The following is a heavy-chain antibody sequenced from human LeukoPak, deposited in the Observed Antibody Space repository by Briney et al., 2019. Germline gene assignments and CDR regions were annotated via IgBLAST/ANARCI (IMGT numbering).Heavy chain of an antibody. CDR3: ARGGGPTGYYFDY. Sequence: PSETLSLTCTVSGESISGFYWTWIRQPPGKGLEWIGSIYHSGSTYYNPSLKSRVTISVDTSKNQFSLKLSSVTAADTALYYCARGGGPTGYYFDYWGRGTLVTVSS. CDR1: GESISGFY. D-gene: IGHD1-26*01. CDR2: IYHSGST. J-gene: IGHJ4*02. V-gene: IGHV4-59*04.